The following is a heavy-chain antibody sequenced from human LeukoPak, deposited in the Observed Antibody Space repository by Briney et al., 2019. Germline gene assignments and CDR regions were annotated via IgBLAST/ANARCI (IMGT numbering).Heavy chain of an antibody. Sequence: SETLSLTCAVSGYSISSGYYWGWIRQPPGKGLEWIGEINHSGSTNYNPSLKSRVTISVDTSKNQFSLKLSSVTAADTAVYYCARGLGDTAMVEGYWGQGTLVTVSS. J-gene: IGHJ4*02. V-gene: IGHV4-38-2*01. CDR3: ARGLGDTAMVEGY. D-gene: IGHD5-18*01. CDR2: INHSGST. CDR1: GYSISSGYY.